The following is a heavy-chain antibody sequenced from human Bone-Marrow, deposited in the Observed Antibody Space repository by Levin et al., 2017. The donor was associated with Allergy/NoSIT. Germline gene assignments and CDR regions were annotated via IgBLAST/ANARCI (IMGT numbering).Heavy chain of an antibody. J-gene: IGHJ6*02. CDR1: GGSVSSGSYY. Sequence: SETLSLTCTVSGGSVSSGSYYWSWIRQPPGTGLEWIGYIYYSGSTNYNPSLKSRVTISVDTSKNQFSLKLSSVTAADTAVYYCARVGPLGRFLEWFRKGFYYGMDVWGQGTTVTVSS. CDR2: IYYSGST. CDR3: ARVGPLGRFLEWFRKGFYYGMDV. D-gene: IGHD3-3*01. V-gene: IGHV4-61*01.